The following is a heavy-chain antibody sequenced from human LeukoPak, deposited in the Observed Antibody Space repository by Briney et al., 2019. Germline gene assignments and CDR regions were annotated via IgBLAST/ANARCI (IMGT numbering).Heavy chain of an antibody. CDR3: ARDLGGYSYGSHFDY. V-gene: IGHV3-21*01. CDR2: ITTSSSYI. Sequence: GGSLRLSCAASGFTFSTYYMNWVRQAPGKGLEWVSSITTSSSYIYYADSVKGRFTISRDNAKNSLYLQMNSLRAEDTAVYYCARDLGGYSYGSHFDYWGQGTLVTVSS. D-gene: IGHD5-18*01. CDR1: GFTFSTYY. J-gene: IGHJ4*02.